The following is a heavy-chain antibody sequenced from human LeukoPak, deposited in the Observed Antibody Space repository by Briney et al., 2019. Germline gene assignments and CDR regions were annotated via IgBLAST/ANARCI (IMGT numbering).Heavy chain of an antibody. J-gene: IGHJ4*02. CDR2: IYYSGST. CDR3: ARDWGTYFDY. V-gene: IGHV4-31*03. CDR1: GGSISSGGSR. D-gene: IGHD7-27*01. Sequence: SETLSLTCNVSGGSISSGGSRWSWIRQRPGKGLEWIGYIYYSGSTYYNPSLESRLTMSVDTSKNQFSLHLTSVTAADTAVYYCARDWGTYFDYWGQGTLVTVSS.